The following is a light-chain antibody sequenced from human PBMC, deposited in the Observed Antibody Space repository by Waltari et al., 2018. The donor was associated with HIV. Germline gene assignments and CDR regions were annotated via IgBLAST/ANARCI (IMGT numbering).Light chain of an antibody. CDR1: QSISTW. CDR2: KAS. J-gene: IGKJ4*01. V-gene: IGKV1-5*03. CDR3: QQYNSLT. Sequence: DIQMTQSPSTLSASVGDRITITCRASQSISTWLAWYQQKPGKAPKLLIYKASNLESGVPSRFSGSGSGTEFTLTISSLQPDDFATYYCQQYNSLTFGGGTKVEIK.